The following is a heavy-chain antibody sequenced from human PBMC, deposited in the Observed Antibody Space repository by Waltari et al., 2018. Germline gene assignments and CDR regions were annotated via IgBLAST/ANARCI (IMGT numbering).Heavy chain of an antibody. Sequence: QVQLVQSGAEVKKPGYSVKVSCKASGGTFSSYAISWVRQAPGQGLEWMGVIVPIFGPANYAQKFQGRVTITADESTSTAYMELSSLRSEDTAVYYCARDEYSSSSAIYWGQGTLVTVSS. D-gene: IGHD6-6*01. J-gene: IGHJ4*02. CDR3: ARDEYSSSSAIY. CDR2: IVPIFGPA. CDR1: GGTFSSYA. V-gene: IGHV1-69*12.